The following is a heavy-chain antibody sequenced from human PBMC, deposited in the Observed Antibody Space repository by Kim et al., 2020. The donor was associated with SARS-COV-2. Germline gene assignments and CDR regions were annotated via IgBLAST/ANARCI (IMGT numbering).Heavy chain of an antibody. J-gene: IGHJ4*02. CDR1: GGSFSGYY. V-gene: IGHV4-34*01. CDR3: ARGHPGKGPFDY. Sequence: SETLSLTCAVYGGSFSGYYWSWIRQPPGKGLEWIGEINHSGSTNYNPSLKSRVTISVDTSKNQFSLKLSSVTAADTAVYYCARGHPGKGPFDYWGQGTLVTVSS. CDR2: INHSGST.